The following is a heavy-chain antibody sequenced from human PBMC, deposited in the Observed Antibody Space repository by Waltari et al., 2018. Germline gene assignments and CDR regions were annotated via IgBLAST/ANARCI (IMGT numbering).Heavy chain of an antibody. CDR3: ARSPGIAARHLMFDP. Sequence: QVQLVQSGAEVKKPGSSVKVSCKASGGTLSSYAIRWGRQAPGQGLEWMGRIIPIFGTANYAQKFQGRVTITADKSTSTAYMELSSLRSEDTAVYYCARSPGIAARHLMFDPWGQGTLVTVSS. CDR2: IIPIFGTA. CDR1: GGTLSSYA. J-gene: IGHJ5*02. D-gene: IGHD6-6*01. V-gene: IGHV1-69*08.